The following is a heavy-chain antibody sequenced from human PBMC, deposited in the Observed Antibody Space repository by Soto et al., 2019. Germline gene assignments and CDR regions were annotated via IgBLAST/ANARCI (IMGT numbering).Heavy chain of an antibody. V-gene: IGHV1-69*12. CDR2: IIPIFGTA. CDR3: ARDRGPSSGYYPYWFDP. Sequence: QVQLVQSGAEVKKPGSSVKVSCKASGGTFSSYAISWVRQAPGQGLDWMGEIIPIFGTANYAQKFQGRVTITADESTSTAYMELSSLRSEDTTVYCCARDRGPSSGYYPYWFDPWGQGTLVTVSS. D-gene: IGHD3-22*01. CDR1: GGTFSSYA. J-gene: IGHJ5*02.